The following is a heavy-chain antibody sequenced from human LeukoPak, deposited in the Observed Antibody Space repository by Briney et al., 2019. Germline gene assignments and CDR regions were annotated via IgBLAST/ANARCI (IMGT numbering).Heavy chain of an antibody. CDR1: RFTFSSYS. Sequence: GGSLRLSCAASRFTFSSYSMNWVRQAPGKGLEWVSSISSSGSYIYYAHSVKGRFTISRDNPKKSLYLQMNSLRDEDTAVYYCARDRGYRGYELWSTLGGLDHWGQGILVTVSS. D-gene: IGHD5-12*01. CDR2: ISSSGSYI. CDR3: ARDRGYRGYELWSTLGGLDH. V-gene: IGHV3-21*01. J-gene: IGHJ4*02.